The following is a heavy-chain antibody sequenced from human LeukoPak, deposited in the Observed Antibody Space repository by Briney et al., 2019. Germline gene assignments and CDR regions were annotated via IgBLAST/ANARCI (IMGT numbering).Heavy chain of an antibody. D-gene: IGHD5-24*01. CDR3: AREREGDFDY. V-gene: IGHV4-59*01. Sequence: SETLSLTCTVSGGGISSYYWSWIRQPPGKGLEWIGYIYYSGSTNCNPSLKSRVTISVDTSKNQFSLKLSSVTAADTAVYYCAREREGDFDYWGQGTLVTVSS. CDR1: GGGISSYY. J-gene: IGHJ4*02. CDR2: IYYSGST.